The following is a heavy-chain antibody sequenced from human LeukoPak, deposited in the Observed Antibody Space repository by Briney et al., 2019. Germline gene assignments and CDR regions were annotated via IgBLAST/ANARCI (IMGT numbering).Heavy chain of an antibody. CDR1: GFTFSSYG. J-gene: IGHJ4*02. Sequence: GGSLRLSCAASGFTFSSYGMHWVRQAPGKGLEWVAVIWYDGSNKYYADSVEGRFTISRDNSKNTLYLQMNSLRAEDTAVYYCAKDLTDCSSTSCYTSLIDYWGQGTLVTVSS. CDR3: AKDLTDCSSTSCYTSLIDY. V-gene: IGHV3-33*06. D-gene: IGHD2-2*02. CDR2: IWYDGSNK.